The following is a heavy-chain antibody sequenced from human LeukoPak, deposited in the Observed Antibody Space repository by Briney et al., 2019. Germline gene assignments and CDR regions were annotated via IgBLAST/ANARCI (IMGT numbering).Heavy chain of an antibody. CDR2: IIPIFGTA. V-gene: IGHV1-69*13. Sequence: GASVKVSCTASGYTFTSYGISWVRQAPGQGLEWMGGIIPIFGTANYAQKFQGRVTITADESTSTAYMELSSLRSEDTAVYYCAVTEYYYDSSGYYSDWFDPWGQGTLVTVSS. J-gene: IGHJ5*02. D-gene: IGHD3-22*01. CDR1: GYTFTSYG. CDR3: AVTEYYYDSSGYYSDWFDP.